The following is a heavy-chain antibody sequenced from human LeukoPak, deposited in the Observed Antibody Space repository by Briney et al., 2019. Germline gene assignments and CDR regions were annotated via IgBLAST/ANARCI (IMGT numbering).Heavy chain of an antibody. CDR3: ARDSGGSYLLYYFDY. D-gene: IGHD1-26*01. CDR2: ISSSSTTI. J-gene: IGHJ4*02. Sequence: GGSLRLSCAASGFTFSGYSMNWVRQAPGKGLEWVSYISSSSTTIYYAGSVKGRFTISRDNAKSSLYLQMNSLREEDTAVYYCARDSGGSYLLYYFDYWGQGSVVTVSS. CDR1: GFTFSGYS. V-gene: IGHV3-48*02.